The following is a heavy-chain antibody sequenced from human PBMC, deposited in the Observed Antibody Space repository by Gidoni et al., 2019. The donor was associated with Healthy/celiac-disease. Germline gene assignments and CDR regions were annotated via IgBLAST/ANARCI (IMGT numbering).Heavy chain of an antibody. CDR2: ISYDGSNK. CDR1: GFTLRSDG. V-gene: IGHV3-30*18. J-gene: IGHJ6*02. Sequence: QVQLVESGGGVVQPGRSLRLPWPASGFTLRSDGMHWVRQAPGKGLEWVAVISYDGSNKYYADSVKGRFTISRDNSKNTLYLQMNSLRAEDTAVYYCAKDLGRIAAAGYYYGMDVWGQGTTVTVSS. D-gene: IGHD6-13*01. CDR3: AKDLGRIAAAGYYYGMDV.